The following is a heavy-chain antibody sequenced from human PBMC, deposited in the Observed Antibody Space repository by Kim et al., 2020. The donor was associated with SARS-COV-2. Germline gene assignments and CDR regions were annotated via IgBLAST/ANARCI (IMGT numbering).Heavy chain of an antibody. CDR1: GFTFDDYA. J-gene: IGHJ5*02. Sequence: GGSLRLSCAASGFTFDDYAMHWVRQAPGKGLEWVSLISGDGGSTYYADSVKGRFTISRDNSKNSLYLQMNSLRTEDTALYYCAKDKAAGTFQNWFDPWGQGTLVTVSS. D-gene: IGHD6-13*01. CDR3: AKDKAAGTFQNWFDP. CDR2: ISGDGGST. V-gene: IGHV3-43*02.